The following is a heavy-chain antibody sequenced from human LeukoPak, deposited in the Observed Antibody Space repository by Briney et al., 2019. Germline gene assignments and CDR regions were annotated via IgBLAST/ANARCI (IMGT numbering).Heavy chain of an antibody. J-gene: IGHJ4*02. CDR1: GGSFSGYY. CDR3: ARGPPTDYYDSSGFYYVFDY. D-gene: IGHD3-22*01. V-gene: IGHV4-34*01. Sequence: KPSETLSLTCAVYGGSFSGYYWSWIRQPPGEGLEWIGEINHSGSTNYNPSLKSRVTISVDTSKNQFSLKLSSVTAADTAVYFCARGPPTDYYDSSGFYYVFDYWGQGTLVTVSS. CDR2: INHSGST.